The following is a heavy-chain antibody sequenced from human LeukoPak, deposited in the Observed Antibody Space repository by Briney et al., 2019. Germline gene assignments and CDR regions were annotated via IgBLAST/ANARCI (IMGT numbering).Heavy chain of an antibody. D-gene: IGHD1-26*01. CDR1: GGSISSGSYY. J-gene: IGHJ4*02. V-gene: IGHV4-61*02. Sequence: PSETLSLTCTVSGGSISSGSYYWSWIRQPAGKGLEWIGRIYSTGSTDYNPSLKSRVTISVDTSKNQFSLKLSSVTAADTAVYYCARDSGSYSYFDYWGQGTLVTVSS. CDR3: ARDSGSYSYFDY. CDR2: IYSTGST.